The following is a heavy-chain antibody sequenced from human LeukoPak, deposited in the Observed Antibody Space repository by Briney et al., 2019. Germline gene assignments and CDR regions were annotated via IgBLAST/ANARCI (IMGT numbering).Heavy chain of an antibody. Sequence: GASVKVSCKASGYTFTSHYMHWVRQAPGQGLEWMGLINPSGSSTLYAQKFQGRVTMTRDMSTTTDYMELSRLRSGDTAVYYCARRVFSGWGYYFDYWGQGTLVTVSS. CDR1: GYTFTSHY. V-gene: IGHV1-46*01. J-gene: IGHJ4*02. D-gene: IGHD6-19*01. CDR3: ARRVFSGWGYYFDY. CDR2: INPSGSST.